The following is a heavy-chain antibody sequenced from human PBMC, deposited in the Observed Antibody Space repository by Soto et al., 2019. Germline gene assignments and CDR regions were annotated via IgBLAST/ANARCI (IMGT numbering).Heavy chain of an antibody. J-gene: IGHJ5*02. Sequence: SETLSLTCTISVGSISSGDYYWSGIRQPPGKGLEWIGYIYYSGSTYYNPSLKSRVTISVDTSKNQFSLKLSSVTAADTAVYYCAPLSVGKAQFDPWGQGTLVTVSS. D-gene: IGHD1-26*01. V-gene: IGHV4-30-4*01. CDR3: APLSVGKAQFDP. CDR1: VGSISSGDYY. CDR2: IYYSGST.